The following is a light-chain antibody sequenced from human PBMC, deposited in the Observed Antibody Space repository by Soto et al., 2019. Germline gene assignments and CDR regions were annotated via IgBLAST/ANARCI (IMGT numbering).Light chain of an antibody. CDR3: QHYNCYPIA. CDR1: QSISSF. Sequence: DIPMTQSPATLSASAGDRVTITCRASQSISSFFAWYQQKPGKAPKLLIYNASTLKSGVPSRFSGSGSGTEFTLTISILQPDDFTTYCCQHYNCYPIAFGQGTSLEMK. J-gene: IGKJ5*01. CDR2: NAS. V-gene: IGKV1-5*01.